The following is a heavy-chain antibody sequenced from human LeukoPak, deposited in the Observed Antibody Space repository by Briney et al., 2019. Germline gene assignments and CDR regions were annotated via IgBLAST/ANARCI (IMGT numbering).Heavy chain of an antibody. CDR1: GYTFTSYG. J-gene: IGHJ4*02. V-gene: IGHV1-18*01. CDR3: ARSLLGRYCSSTSCYRGYYFDY. D-gene: IGHD2-2*02. Sequence: ASVKVSCKASGYTFTSYGISWVRQAPGQGLEWMGWISAYNGNTNYAQKLQGRVTMTTDTSTSTAYMELRSLRPDDTAVYYCARSLLGRYCSSTSCYRGYYFDYWGQGTLVTVSS. CDR2: ISAYNGNT.